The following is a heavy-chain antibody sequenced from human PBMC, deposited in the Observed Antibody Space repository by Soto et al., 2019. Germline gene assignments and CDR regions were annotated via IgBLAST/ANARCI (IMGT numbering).Heavy chain of an antibody. Sequence: LSLTCTVSGGSMSSYFWSWIRQPPGKGLEWIAYVYYSGSTKHNPSLKSRVIISVDTSKNQFSLKLNSVTAADTAVYYCARVIGGWYEHDYWGPGTLVTVSS. CDR3: ARVIGGWYEHDY. D-gene: IGHD6-19*01. CDR1: GGSMSSYF. V-gene: IGHV4-59*01. CDR2: VYYSGST. J-gene: IGHJ4*02.